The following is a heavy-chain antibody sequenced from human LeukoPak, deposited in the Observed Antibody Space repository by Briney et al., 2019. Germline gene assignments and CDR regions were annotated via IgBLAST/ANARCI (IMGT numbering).Heavy chain of an antibody. Sequence: ASVKVSCKAPRYTFTSYGIRWVRQAPGQGLERMGWISAYNGNTNYAQKLQGRVTMTTDTSTSTAYMELRSLRSDDTAVYYCATGWAAGKRGPNFDYWGQGTLVTVSS. J-gene: IGHJ4*02. CDR1: RYTFTSYG. CDR3: ATGWAAGKRGPNFDY. V-gene: IGHV1-18*01. CDR2: ISAYNGNT. D-gene: IGHD6-13*01.